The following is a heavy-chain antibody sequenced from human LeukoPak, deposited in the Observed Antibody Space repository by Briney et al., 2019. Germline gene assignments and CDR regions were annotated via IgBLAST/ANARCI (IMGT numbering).Heavy chain of an antibody. V-gene: IGHV4-4*07. J-gene: IGHJ6*02. CDR3: ARGEVVPAAIPFGFYYYYGMDV. CDR1: GGSISSYY. CDR2: IYTSGST. D-gene: IGHD2-2*02. Sequence: SETLSLTCTVSGGSISSYYWSWIRQPAGKGLEWIGRIYTSGSTNYNPSLKSRATMSVDTSKNQFSLRLSSVTAADTAVYYCARGEVVPAAIPFGFYYYYGMDVWGQGTTVTVSS.